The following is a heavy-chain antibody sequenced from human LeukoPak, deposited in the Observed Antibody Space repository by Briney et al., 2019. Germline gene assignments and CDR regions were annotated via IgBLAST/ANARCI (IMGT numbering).Heavy chain of an antibody. CDR3: ASSDSSGYYFFDY. J-gene: IGHJ4*02. V-gene: IGHV1-2*02. CDR2: INPNSGGT. Sequence: GASVKVSCTASGYTFTGYYMHWVRQAPGKGLEWMGWINPNSGGTNYAQKFQGRVTMTRDTSISTAYMELSRLRSDDTAVYYCASSDSSGYYFFDYWGQGTLVTVSS. CDR1: GYTFTGYY. D-gene: IGHD3-22*01.